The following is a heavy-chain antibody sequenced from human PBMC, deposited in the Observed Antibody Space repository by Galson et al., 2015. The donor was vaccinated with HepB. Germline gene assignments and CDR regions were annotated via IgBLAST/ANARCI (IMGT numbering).Heavy chain of an antibody. CDR2: INAYNGNK. J-gene: IGHJ3*02. V-gene: IGHV1-18*04. D-gene: IGHD3-10*01. CDR1: GYTFSNYG. Sequence: SVKVSWKASGYTFSNYGLIWVRQAPGQGLEWMAWINAYNGNKHYAQNLQGRVRVTTDTSTGTVYMELRSLTSDDTAVYFCARERLTAHYHGSAGLLNSDAFDIWGRGTMVTVSA. CDR3: ARERLTAHYHGSAGLLNSDAFDI.